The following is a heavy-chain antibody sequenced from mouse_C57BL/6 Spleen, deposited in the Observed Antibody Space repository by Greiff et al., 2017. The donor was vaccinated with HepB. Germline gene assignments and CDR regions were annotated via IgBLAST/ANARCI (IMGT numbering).Heavy chain of an antibody. Sequence: EVQRVESGGGLVQPKGSLKLSCAASGFSFNTYAMNWVRQAPGKGLEWVARIRSKSNNYATYYADSVKDRFTISRDDSESMLYLQMNNLKTEDTAMYYCVRQGINKVGDAMDYWGQGTSVTVSS. CDR1: GFSFNTYA. J-gene: IGHJ4*01. CDR2: IRSKSNNYAT. V-gene: IGHV10-1*01. CDR3: VRQGINKVGDAMDY. D-gene: IGHD1-1*01.